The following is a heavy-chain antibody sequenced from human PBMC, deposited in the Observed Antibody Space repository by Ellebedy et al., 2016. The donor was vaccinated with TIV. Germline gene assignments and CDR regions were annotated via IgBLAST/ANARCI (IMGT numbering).Heavy chain of an antibody. Sequence: AASVKVSCKALGYIFTGYVLHWVRQAPGQRLEWMGWIVGGSGDTQYSQNFPARLTFTRDTSANTVYMELSDLTSDDTAFYFCAAKKGPPSASYDYWGQGSLVTVSS. CDR1: GYIFTGYV. V-gene: IGHV1-3*01. J-gene: IGHJ4*02. CDR2: IVGGSGDT. D-gene: IGHD3-10*01. CDR3: AAKKGPPSASYDY.